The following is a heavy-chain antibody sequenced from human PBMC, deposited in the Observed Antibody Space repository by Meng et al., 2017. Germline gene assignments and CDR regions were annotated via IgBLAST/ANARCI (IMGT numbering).Heavy chain of an antibody. CDR1: GFSLSTSGVG. V-gene: IGHV2-5*02. D-gene: IGHD3-16*02. CDR2: IYWDDDK. J-gene: IGHJ4*02. Sequence: SGPTLVKPTQTLALTCTFSGFSLSTSGVGVGWIRQPPGKALEWLALIYWDDDKRYSPSLKSRLTITKDTSKNQVVLTMTNLDPVDTATYYCAHRPRFRWYFDYWGQGTLVTVSS. CDR3: AHRPRFRWYFDY.